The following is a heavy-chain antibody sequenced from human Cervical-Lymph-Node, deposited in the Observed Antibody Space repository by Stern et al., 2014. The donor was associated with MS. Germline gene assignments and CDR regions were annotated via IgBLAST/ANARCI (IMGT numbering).Heavy chain of an antibody. D-gene: IGHD3-10*01. CDR1: GYTFTSYD. CDR3: ARRYGEYYYGMDF. V-gene: IGHV1-8*01. Sequence: VQLVESGAEVKKPGDSMKVSCKASGYTFTSYDINWVRQANGQGLEWLGYINPISSHKGFDTKFPGRVNTTRRNSLSAVYMELSNLRSEDTAVYYCARRYGEYYYGMDFWGPGTPVTVS. J-gene: IGHJ6*02. CDR2: INPISSHK.